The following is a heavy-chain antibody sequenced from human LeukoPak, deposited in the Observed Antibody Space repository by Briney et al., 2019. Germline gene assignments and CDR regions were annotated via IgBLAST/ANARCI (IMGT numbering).Heavy chain of an antibody. D-gene: IGHD3-22*01. Sequence: GESLKISCKGSGYSFTSYWSGWVRQMPGKGLEWMGIIYPGDSDTRYSPSFQGQVTISADKSISTAYLQWSSLKASDTAMYYCARHHYYYDSGPYPGHYWGRGTLVTVSS. CDR1: GYSFTSYW. CDR3: ARHHYYYDSGPYPGHY. V-gene: IGHV5-51*01. CDR2: IYPGDSDT. J-gene: IGHJ4*02.